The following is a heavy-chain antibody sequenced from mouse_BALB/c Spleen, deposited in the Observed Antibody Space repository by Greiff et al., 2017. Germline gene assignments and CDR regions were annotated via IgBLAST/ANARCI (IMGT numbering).Heavy chain of an antibody. Sequence: VQPQQSGPGLVQPSQSLSITRPVSGFPFTCHGVQWVSQSPGKGLEWVGVILSGGSTDYNAAFISRLSISKDNSKSQVFFKMNSLQADDTAIYYCARNRDSMITTGSFDYWGQGTTLTVSS. V-gene: IGHV2-4-1*01. D-gene: IGHD2-4*01. CDR3: ARNRDSMITTGSFDY. CDR1: GFPFTCHG. CDR2: ILSGGST. J-gene: IGHJ2*01.